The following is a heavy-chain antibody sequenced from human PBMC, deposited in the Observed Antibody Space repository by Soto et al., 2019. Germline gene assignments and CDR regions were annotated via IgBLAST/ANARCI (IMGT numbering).Heavy chain of an antibody. CDR2: ISAYNGNT. Sequence: ASVKVSCKASGYTFTSYGISWVRQAPGQGLEWMGWISAYNGNTNYAQKFQGRVTMTTDTSTSTVYMELRSLRSDDTAVYYCARVVAGTFVYYYMDVWGKGTTVTVSS. V-gene: IGHV1-18*01. D-gene: IGHD6-19*01. CDR3: ARVVAGTFVYYYMDV. CDR1: GYTFTSYG. J-gene: IGHJ6*03.